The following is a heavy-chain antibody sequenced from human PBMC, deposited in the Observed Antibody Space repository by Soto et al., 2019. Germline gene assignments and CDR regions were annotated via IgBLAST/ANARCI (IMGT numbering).Heavy chain of an antibody. CDR3: ARDALSSSWRPWYFDL. J-gene: IGHJ2*01. V-gene: IGHV1-18*01. CDR2: ISAYNGNT. CDR1: GYTFTSYG. Sequence: ASVKVSCKASGYTFTSYGISWVRQAPGQGLEWMGWISAYNGNTSYAQKLQGRVTMTTDTSTSTAYMELRSLRSDDTAVYYCARDALSSSWRPWYFDLWGRGTLVTVSS. D-gene: IGHD6-13*01.